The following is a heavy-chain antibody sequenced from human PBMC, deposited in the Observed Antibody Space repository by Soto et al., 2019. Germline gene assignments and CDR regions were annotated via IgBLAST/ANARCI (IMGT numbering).Heavy chain of an antibody. CDR2: IYYSGST. Sequence: ETLSLTCPVSGVSISSYYWSWIRQPPGKGLEWIGYIYYSGSTNYNPSLKSRVTISVDTSKNQFSLKLSSVTAADTAVYYCAREPEFYYDILTGYYNNWFDPWGQGTLVTVYS. D-gene: IGHD3-9*01. J-gene: IGHJ5*02. CDR1: GVSISSYY. CDR3: AREPEFYYDILTGYYNNWFDP. V-gene: IGHV4-59*01.